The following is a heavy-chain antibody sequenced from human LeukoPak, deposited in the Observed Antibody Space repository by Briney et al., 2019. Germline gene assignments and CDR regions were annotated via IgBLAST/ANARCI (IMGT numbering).Heavy chain of an antibody. J-gene: IGHJ3*01. Sequence: GGSLRLSCAASGFTFSSYAMSWVRQAPGKGLEWVSAISGGGGSTYYAESVKGRFTISRDNYKNTLYLQMNRLRAEDTAVTYCAKDCLTGMVASGELLLAFDLWGKGPMV. D-gene: IGHD3-10*01. CDR3: AKDCLTGMVASGELLLAFDL. CDR2: ISGGGGST. V-gene: IGHV3-23*01. CDR1: GFTFSSYA.